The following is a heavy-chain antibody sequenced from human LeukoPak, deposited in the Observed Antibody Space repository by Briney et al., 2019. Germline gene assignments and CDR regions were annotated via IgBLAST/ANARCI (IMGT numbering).Heavy chain of an antibody. V-gene: IGHV3-30*02. CDR3: ARSQSGSMTFQH. CDR2: IRYDGSNK. Sequence: GGSLRLSCAASGFTFSSYGMHWVRQAPGKGLEWVAFIRYDGSNKYYADSVKGRFTISRDNAKNLLYLQMNSLRAEDTAIYYCARSQSGSMTFQHWGQGTLVTVSS. CDR1: GFTFSSYG. D-gene: IGHD1-26*01. J-gene: IGHJ1*01.